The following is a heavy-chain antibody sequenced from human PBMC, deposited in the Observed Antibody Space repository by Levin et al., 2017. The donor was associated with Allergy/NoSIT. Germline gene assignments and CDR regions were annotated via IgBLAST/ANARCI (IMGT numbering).Heavy chain of an antibody. CDR2: IYYSGST. D-gene: IGHD1-14*01. V-gene: IGHV4-39*07. CDR1: GDSISSNNHY. J-gene: IGHJ3*02. CDR3: ARVALTDAFDI. Sequence: PSETLSLTCTVSGDSISSNNHYWGWLRQPPGKGLEWIGHIYYSGSTYYNPSLKSRLTISLDTPKNQFSLNLGSVTAADTAVYYCARVALTDAFDIWGQGTMVTVSS.